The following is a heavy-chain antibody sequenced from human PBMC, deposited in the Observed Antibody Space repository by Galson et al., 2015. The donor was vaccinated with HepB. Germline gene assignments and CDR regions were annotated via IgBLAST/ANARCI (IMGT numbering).Heavy chain of an antibody. CDR2: IRSKAYGGTT. Sequence: SLRLSCAASGFTFGDYAMSWVRQAPGKGLEWVGFIRSKAYGGTTEYAASVKGRFTISRDDSKSIAYLQMNSLKTEDTAVYYCTRDDPYYYDSSGYSDYWGQGTLVTVSS. D-gene: IGHD3-22*01. CDR3: TRDDPYYYDSSGYSDY. CDR1: GFTFGDYA. V-gene: IGHV3-49*04. J-gene: IGHJ4*02.